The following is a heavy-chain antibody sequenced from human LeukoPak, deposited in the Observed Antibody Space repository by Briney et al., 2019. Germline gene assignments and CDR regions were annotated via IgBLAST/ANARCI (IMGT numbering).Heavy chain of an antibody. Sequence: GGSLRLSCAASGFTVKSNYMSWVRQAPGKGLEWVSVIYSGGSTYYADSVKGRFSISRDNSKNTLYLQINSLRAEDTAVYYCAKDRNVAAAGTYYYYYGMDVWGQGTTVTVSS. J-gene: IGHJ6*02. CDR3: AKDRNVAAAGTYYYYYGMDV. CDR2: IYSGGST. V-gene: IGHV3-53*01. D-gene: IGHD6-13*01. CDR1: GFTVKSNY.